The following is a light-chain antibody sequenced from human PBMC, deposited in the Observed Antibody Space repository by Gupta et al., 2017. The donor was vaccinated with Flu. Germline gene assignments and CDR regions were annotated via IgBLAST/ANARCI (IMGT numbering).Light chain of an antibody. CDR1: SPNIGINT. CDR3: AAWDNSLNGWV. Sequence: RVTISCSGSSPNIGINTVNWFQQLPGAAPKLLIYSNNQRPSGVPARFSGSKSGTSASLAISGLQAEDEADYYCAAWDNSLNGWVFGGGTKLTVL. J-gene: IGLJ3*02. V-gene: IGLV1-44*01. CDR2: SNN.